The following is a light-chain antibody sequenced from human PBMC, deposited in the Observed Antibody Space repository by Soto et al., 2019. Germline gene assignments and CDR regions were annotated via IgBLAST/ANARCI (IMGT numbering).Light chain of an antibody. CDR2: GAS. CDR1: KRVGNN. Sequence: EVGMTNSAATLSLSPWARGTLSCRATKRVGNNLSRYQQKPTEAPRLLLYGASTRSTSMAARFIGSGCGREFTIPISSLLQEDVAVYYCYQYYHWHPYTFGQGTKVDIK. CDR3: YQYYHWHPYT. V-gene: IGKV3-15*01. J-gene: IGKJ2*01.